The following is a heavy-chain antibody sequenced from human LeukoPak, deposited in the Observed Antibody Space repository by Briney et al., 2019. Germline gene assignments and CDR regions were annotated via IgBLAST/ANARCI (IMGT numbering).Heavy chain of an antibody. CDR3: AKALLGYCSSTSCYTPWDY. Sequence: GGSLRLSCAASGFTFSNAWMSWVRQAPGKGLEWVGRIKSKTDGGTTDYAAPVKGRFTISRDDSKNTLYLQMNSLKTEDTAVYYCAKALLGYCSSTSCYTPWDYWGQGTLVTVSS. J-gene: IGHJ4*02. V-gene: IGHV3-15*01. CDR1: GFTFSNAW. D-gene: IGHD2-2*02. CDR2: IKSKTDGGTT.